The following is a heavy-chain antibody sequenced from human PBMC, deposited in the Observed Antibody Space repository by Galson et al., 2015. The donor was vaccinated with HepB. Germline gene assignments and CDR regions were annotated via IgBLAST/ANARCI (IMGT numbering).Heavy chain of an antibody. CDR1: GFTFSSYE. CDR2: ISSSGSTI. V-gene: IGHV3-48*03. CDR3: ASKLGYYFDY. D-gene: IGHD7-27*01. Sequence: SLRLSCAASGFTFSSYEMNWVRQAPGKGLEWVSYISSSGSTIYYADSVKGRFTISRDNAKNSLYLQMNSLRSEDTAVYYCASKLGYYFDYWGQGTLVTVSS. J-gene: IGHJ4*02.